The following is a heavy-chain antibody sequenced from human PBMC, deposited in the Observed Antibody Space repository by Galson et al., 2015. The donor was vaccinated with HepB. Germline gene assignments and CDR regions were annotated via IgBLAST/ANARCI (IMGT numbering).Heavy chain of an antibody. Sequence: SLRLSCAASGFTFSSYWMSWVRQAPGKGLEWVANIKQDGSEKYYVDSVKGRFTISRDNAKNSLYLQMNSLRAEDTAVYYCARDTRGIAAAGPDYWGQGTLVTVSS. V-gene: IGHV3-7*01. J-gene: IGHJ4*02. CDR1: GFTFSSYW. CDR3: ARDTRGIAAAGPDY. D-gene: IGHD6-13*01. CDR2: IKQDGSEK.